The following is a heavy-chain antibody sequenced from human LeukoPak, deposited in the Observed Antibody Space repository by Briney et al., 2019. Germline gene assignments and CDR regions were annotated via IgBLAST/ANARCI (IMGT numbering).Heavy chain of an antibody. CDR3: AKDLVDIVVVVAATNDAFDI. CDR1: GFTFSNYD. V-gene: IGHV3-13*01. CDR2: IGTAGDT. J-gene: IGHJ3*02. Sequence: GGSLRLSCAACGFTFSNYDMHWVRQATGKGLEWVSGIGTAGDTYYPGSVKGRFTISRDNSKNTLYLQMNSLRAEDTAVYYCAKDLVDIVVVVAATNDAFDIWGQGTMVTVSS. D-gene: IGHD2-15*01.